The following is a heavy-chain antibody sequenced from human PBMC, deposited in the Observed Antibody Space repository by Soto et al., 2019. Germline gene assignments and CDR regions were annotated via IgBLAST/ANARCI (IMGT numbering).Heavy chain of an antibody. D-gene: IGHD2-15*01. CDR1: GGSFSTYY. Sequence: SETLSLTCTVSGGSFSTYYWSWIRQPPGKGLEWIGYIYYSGSTNSNPSLKSRVTLSVDTSKNQFSLKLSSVTAADTAVYYCVRDQGGPFDYWGQGTLVTVSS. CDR3: VRDQGGPFDY. J-gene: IGHJ4*02. CDR2: IYYSGST. V-gene: IGHV4-59*01.